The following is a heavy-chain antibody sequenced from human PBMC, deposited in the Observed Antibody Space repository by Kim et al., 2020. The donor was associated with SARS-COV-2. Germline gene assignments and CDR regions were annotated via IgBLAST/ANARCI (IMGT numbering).Heavy chain of an antibody. CDR2: IYPGDSDT. D-gene: IGHD3-16*01. CDR1: GYSFSNYW. V-gene: IGHV5-51*01. CDR3: ARHGGTGSYYFGMEV. J-gene: IGHJ6*02. Sequence: GASLQISCKGSGYSFSNYWIGWVRQMPGKGLEWMGLIYPGDSDTRYSPSFQGQVTISADKSISTAFLQWSSLEASDTAMYYCARHGGTGSYYFGMEVWGQGTTVTVSS.